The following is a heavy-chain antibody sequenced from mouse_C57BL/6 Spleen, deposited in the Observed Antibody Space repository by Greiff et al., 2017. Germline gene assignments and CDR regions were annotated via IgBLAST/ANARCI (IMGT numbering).Heavy chain of an antibody. V-gene: IGHV2-2*01. Sequence: VQLVESGPGLVQPSQSLSITCTVSGFSLTSYGVHWVRQSPGKGLEWLGVIWSGGSTDYNAAFISRLSISKDNSKSQVFFKMNSLQADDTAIYYCARGRGDYYAMDYWGQGTSVTVSS. CDR1: GFSLTSYG. J-gene: IGHJ4*01. CDR3: ARGRGDYYAMDY. CDR2: IWSGGST.